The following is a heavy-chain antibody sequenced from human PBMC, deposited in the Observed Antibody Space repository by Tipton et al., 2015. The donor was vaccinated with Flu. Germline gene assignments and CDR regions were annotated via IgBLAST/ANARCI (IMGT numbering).Heavy chain of an antibody. CDR3: ARDQDYYGSGSYGAYYYMDV. CDR2: ISAYNGNT. CDR1: GYTFTSYG. V-gene: IGHV1-18*04. D-gene: IGHD3-10*01. J-gene: IGHJ6*03. Sequence: QLVQSGAEVKKPGASVKVSCKASGYTFTSYGISWVRQAPGQGLEWMGWISAYNGNTNYAQKLQGRVTMTTDTSTSTAYMELRSLRSDDTAVYYCARDQDYYGSGSYGAYYYMDVWGKGTTVTVSS.